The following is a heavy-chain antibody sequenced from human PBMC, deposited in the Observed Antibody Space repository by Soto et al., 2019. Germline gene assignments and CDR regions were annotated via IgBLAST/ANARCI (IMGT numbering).Heavy chain of an antibody. CDR1: GGPISSYY. Sequence: SETLSLTCTVSGGPISSYYWSWIRQPPGKGLEWIGYIYYSGSTNYNPSLKSRVTISVDTSKNQFSLKLSSVTAADTAVYYCARGGGQLALYYYMDVWGKGTTVTVSS. V-gene: IGHV4-59*01. J-gene: IGHJ6*03. D-gene: IGHD6-6*01. CDR2: IYYSGST. CDR3: ARGGGQLALYYYMDV.